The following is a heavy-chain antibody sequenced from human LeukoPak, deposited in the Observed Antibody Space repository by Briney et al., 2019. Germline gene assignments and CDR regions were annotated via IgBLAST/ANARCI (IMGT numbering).Heavy chain of an antibody. CDR2: IVGSSST. D-gene: IGHD6-13*01. CDR1: GFIVSSNY. V-gene: IGHV3-69-1*01. Sequence: GGPLRLSCAVSGFIVSSNYMTWVRQAPGKGLEWVSSIVGSSSTYYADSLKGRFTISRDNAKNSLYLQMNSLRAEDTAVYYCARIGAGSSRDYWGQGTLVTVSS. J-gene: IGHJ4*02. CDR3: ARIGAGSSRDY.